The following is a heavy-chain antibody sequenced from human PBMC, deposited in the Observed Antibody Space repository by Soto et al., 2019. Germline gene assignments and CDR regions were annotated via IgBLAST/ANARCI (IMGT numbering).Heavy chain of an antibody. Sequence: ASVKVSCKASGYTFTSYGISWVRQAPGQGLEWMGWISAYNGNTNYAQKLQGRVTMTTDTSTSTAYMELRSLRSGDTAVYYCARLPAASYYGMDVWGQGTTVTVSS. V-gene: IGHV1-18*04. CDR1: GYTFTSYG. CDR2: ISAYNGNT. CDR3: ARLPAASYYGMDV. J-gene: IGHJ6*02. D-gene: IGHD2-2*01.